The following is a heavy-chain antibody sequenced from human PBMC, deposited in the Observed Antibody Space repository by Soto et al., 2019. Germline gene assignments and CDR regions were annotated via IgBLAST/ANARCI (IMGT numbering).Heavy chain of an antibody. D-gene: IGHD3-16*01. J-gene: IGHJ6*03. Sequence: ASVKVSCKASGYTFTSYDINWVRQATGQGLEWMGWMNPNSGNTGYAQKFQGRVTMTRNTSISTAYMELSSLRSEDTAVYYCARTRMGYDYIWGIHMDVWGKGTTVTVSS. CDR3: ARTRMGYDYIWGIHMDV. V-gene: IGHV1-8*01. CDR1: GYTFTSYD. CDR2: MNPNSGNT.